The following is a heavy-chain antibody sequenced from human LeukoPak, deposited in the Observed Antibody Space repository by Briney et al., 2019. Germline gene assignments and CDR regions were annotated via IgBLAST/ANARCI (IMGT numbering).Heavy chain of an antibody. D-gene: IGHD3-22*01. V-gene: IGHV4-59*01. CDR3: ARVVRSSGYLYYFDY. J-gene: IGHJ4*02. CDR2: IYYSGST. CDR1: GGSISSYY. Sequence: SETLSLTCTVSGGSISSYYWSWIRQPPGKGLEWIGYIYYSGSTNYNSSLKSRVTISVDTSKNQFSLKLSSVTAADTAVYYCARVVRSSGYLYYFDYWGQGTLVTVSS.